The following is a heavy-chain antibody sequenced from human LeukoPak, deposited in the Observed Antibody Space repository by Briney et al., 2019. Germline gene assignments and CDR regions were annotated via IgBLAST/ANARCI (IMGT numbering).Heavy chain of an antibody. Sequence: PGGSLRFSCEASGFTFTDYIINWVRQAPGKGLEWVSCMSSDSSYIYYADSVKGRFTISRDNAKNSLYLQMNSLRAEDTAVYYCARETDSGSYYEGFDIWGQGTMVTVSS. CDR1: GFTFTDYI. CDR2: MSSDSSYI. CDR3: ARETDSGSYYEGFDI. J-gene: IGHJ3*02. D-gene: IGHD1-26*01. V-gene: IGHV3-21*01.